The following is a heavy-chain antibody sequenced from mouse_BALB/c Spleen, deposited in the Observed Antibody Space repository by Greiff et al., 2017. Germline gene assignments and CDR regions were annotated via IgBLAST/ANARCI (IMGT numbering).Heavy chain of an antibody. CDR1: GYTFTDYA. CDR2: ISTYYGNT. Sequence: QVQLQQSGPELVRPGVSVKISCKGSGYTFTDYAMHWVKQSHAKSLEWIGVISTYYGNTNYNQKFKGKATMTVDKSSSTAYMELARLTSEDSAIYYCARGGDYGGSNQAWFAYGGQGTLVTVSA. J-gene: IGHJ3*01. D-gene: IGHD2-4*01. V-gene: IGHV1-67*01. CDR3: ARGGDYGGSNQAWFAY.